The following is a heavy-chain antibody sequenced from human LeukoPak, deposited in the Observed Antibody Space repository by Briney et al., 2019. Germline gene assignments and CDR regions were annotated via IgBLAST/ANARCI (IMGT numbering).Heavy chain of an antibody. V-gene: IGHV4-4*07. D-gene: IGHD4-23*01. CDR3: ARDGGWGVTLPFDY. Sequence: SETLSLTCTVSGGSISSYYWSWIRQPAGKGLEWIGRIYTSGSTNYNPSLKSRVTMSVDTSKNQFSLKLSSVTAADTAVYYCARDGGWGVTLPFDYWGQGTLVTVSS. CDR2: IYTSGST. CDR1: GGSISSYY. J-gene: IGHJ4*02.